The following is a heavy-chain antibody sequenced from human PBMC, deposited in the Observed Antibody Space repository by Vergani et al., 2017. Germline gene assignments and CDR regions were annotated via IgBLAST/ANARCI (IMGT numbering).Heavy chain of an antibody. CDR3: NRGRGYSFGYSDY. J-gene: IGHJ4*02. Sequence: EVQLVESGGGLVPPGRSLRLSCAASGFSFGDYAMTWVRQAPGKGLEWVAFIGNKAYGGTTEYAASVKGRFTISRDYSKKLAYLQLSGLKTEDTAVYFFNRGRGYSFGYSDYWGQGTLVTVSS. CDR2: IGNKAYGGTT. V-gene: IGHV3-49*04. D-gene: IGHD5-18*01. CDR1: GFSFGDYA.